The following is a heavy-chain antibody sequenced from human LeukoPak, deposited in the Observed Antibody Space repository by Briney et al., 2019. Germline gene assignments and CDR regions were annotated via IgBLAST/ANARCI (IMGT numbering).Heavy chain of an antibody. V-gene: IGHV1-18*01. Sequence: ASVKVSCKASGYTFTSYGISWVRQAPGQGLEWMGWISAYNGNTNYAQKLQGRVTMTTDTSTSTAYMELRSLRSDDTAAYYCAREDCGGDCYSGGIDYWGQGTLVTVSS. CDR2: ISAYNGNT. D-gene: IGHD2-21*01. J-gene: IGHJ4*02. CDR3: AREDCGGDCYSGGIDY. CDR1: GYTFTSYG.